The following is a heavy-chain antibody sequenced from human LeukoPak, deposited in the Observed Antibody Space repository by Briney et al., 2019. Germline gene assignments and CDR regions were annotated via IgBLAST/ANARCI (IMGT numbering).Heavy chain of an antibody. CDR1: GFTFSKYA. CDR2: VSGSGGVT. J-gene: IGHJ1*01. V-gene: IGHV3-23*01. Sequence: PGGSLRLSCGASGFTFSKYAMSWVRQAPGKGLEWVSGVSGSGGVTYYADSVKGRFTISRDNSKNTLHLQMNSLRAEDTAVYYCATFLAVTAARDSLYFQHWGQGTLVSVSS. D-gene: IGHD3-3*02. CDR3: ATFLAVTAARDSLYFQH.